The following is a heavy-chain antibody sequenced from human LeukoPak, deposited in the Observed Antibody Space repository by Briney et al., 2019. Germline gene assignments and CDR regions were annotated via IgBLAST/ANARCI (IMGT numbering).Heavy chain of an antibody. Sequence: GRSLRLSCAASGFTVSSNYMSWVRQAPGKGLEWVSIIYSGGSTFYADSVKGRFTISRDNAKNSLYLQMNSLRAEDTAVYYCARDRSSSWYDMHYMDVWGKGTTVTVSS. CDR3: ARDRSSSWYDMHYMDV. CDR1: GFTVSSNY. D-gene: IGHD6-13*01. J-gene: IGHJ6*03. V-gene: IGHV3-53*01. CDR2: IYSGGST.